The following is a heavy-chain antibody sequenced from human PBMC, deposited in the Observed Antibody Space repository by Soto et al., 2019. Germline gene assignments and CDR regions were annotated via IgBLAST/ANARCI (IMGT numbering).Heavy chain of an antibody. D-gene: IGHD1-1*01. CDR1: GYAFTTYG. V-gene: IGHV1-18*01. Sequence: QVHLVQSGAEVKKPGASVKVSCQASGYAFTTYGITWVRQAPGQGLEWMGWISAHNGNTNYAQKHQGRVNVTRDTSTSTAYMELRSLRSDDTAVYYCARGRYGDYWGQGALLTVSS. J-gene: IGHJ4*02. CDR3: ARGRYGDY. CDR2: ISAHNGNT.